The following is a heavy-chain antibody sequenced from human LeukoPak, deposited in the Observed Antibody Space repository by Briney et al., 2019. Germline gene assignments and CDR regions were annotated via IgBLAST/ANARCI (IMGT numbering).Heavy chain of an antibody. D-gene: IGHD1-26*01. CDR1: GFSFSSYW. Sequence: GGSLRLSCGVSGFSFSSYWMSWVRQAPGKGLEWVSSITSSSSYIYYADSVKGRFTISRDNAKNSLYLQINSLRAEDTAVYYCARDPYSGGYGDYYYYYMDVWGKGTTVTISS. J-gene: IGHJ6*03. CDR3: ARDPYSGGYGDYYYYYMDV. CDR2: ITSSSSYI. V-gene: IGHV3-21*01.